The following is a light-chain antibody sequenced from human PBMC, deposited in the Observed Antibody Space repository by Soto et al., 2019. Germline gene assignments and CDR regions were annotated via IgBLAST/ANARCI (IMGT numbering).Light chain of an antibody. J-gene: IGKJ4*01. CDR3: RQYYSYPLT. CDR2: AAS. CDR1: KGISSY. Sequence: AIRMTQSTSSFSASTGDRVTITCRASKGISSYLAWYQQKPGKAPKLLIYAASTLQSGVPSRFSGSGSGTDFTLTSSCLQSEDFATYYCRQYYSYPLTFGGGTKVEIK. V-gene: IGKV1-8*01.